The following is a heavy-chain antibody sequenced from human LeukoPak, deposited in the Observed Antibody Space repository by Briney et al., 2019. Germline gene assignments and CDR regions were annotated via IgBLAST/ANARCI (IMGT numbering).Heavy chain of an antibody. V-gene: IGHV1-2*02. CDR3: AAYSSGWQGDAFDI. J-gene: IGHJ3*02. Sequence: GSVTVSCKASGYTFTGYYMHGVGQAPGQGLEGMGWINPNSGGTNYAQKFQGRVTMTRDTSISTAYIELSRLRSDDTAVYYCAAYSSGWQGDAFDIWGQGTMATVSS. CDR2: INPNSGGT. D-gene: IGHD6-19*01. CDR1: GYTFTGYY.